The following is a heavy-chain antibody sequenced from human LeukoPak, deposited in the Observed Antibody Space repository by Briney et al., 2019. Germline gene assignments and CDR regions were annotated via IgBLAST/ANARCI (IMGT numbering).Heavy chain of an antibody. D-gene: IGHD4-23*01. CDR3: VRTVATVGVSKPLDY. J-gene: IGHJ4*02. Sequence: GGSLRLSCTASGFTFISHAMHWVRQTPGKGLEWVTVISYDGSISYYTDSVKGRFTFSRDNSKNTLYLQMNSLRAEDTAVYYCVRTVATVGVSKPLDYWGQGALVIVSS. CDR2: ISYDGSIS. CDR1: GFTFISHA. V-gene: IGHV3-30*04.